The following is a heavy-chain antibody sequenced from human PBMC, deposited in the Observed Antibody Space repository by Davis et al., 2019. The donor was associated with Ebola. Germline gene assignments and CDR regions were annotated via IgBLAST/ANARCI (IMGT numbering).Heavy chain of an antibody. CDR2: IYYSGST. D-gene: IGHD3-22*01. CDR1: GGSISRDGSY. Sequence: PSETLSLTCTVSGGSISRDGSYRSWIRQHPGKGLEWIGYIYYSGSTSYNPSLKSRVTISLDTSKNHFSLNLRSVTAADTAVYYCARDLRYDSSGHDYYFYMDVWGKGTTVTVSS. V-gene: IGHV4-31*03. CDR3: ARDLRYDSSGHDYYFYMDV. J-gene: IGHJ6*03.